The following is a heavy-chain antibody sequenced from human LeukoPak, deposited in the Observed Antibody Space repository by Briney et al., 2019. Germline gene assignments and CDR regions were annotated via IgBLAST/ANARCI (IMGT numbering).Heavy chain of an antibody. Sequence: GGSLRLSCAASGFTFSSYWMHWVRQAPGEGLVWVSRINTDGSSTSYADSVKGRFTISRDNAKNTLYLQMNSLRAEDTAVYYCARAGDFSFKDWGQGTLVTVSS. CDR2: INTDGSST. CDR3: ARAGDFSFKD. J-gene: IGHJ4*02. D-gene: IGHD3-3*01. CDR1: GFTFSSYW. V-gene: IGHV3-74*01.